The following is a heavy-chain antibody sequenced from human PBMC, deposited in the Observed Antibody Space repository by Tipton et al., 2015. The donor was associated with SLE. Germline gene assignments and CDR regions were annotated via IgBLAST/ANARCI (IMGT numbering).Heavy chain of an antibody. CDR1: GGSISSYY. Sequence: TLSLTCTVSGGSISSYYWSWIRQPPGKRLEWIGYIYYSGSTNYNPSLKSRVTISVDTSKNQFSLKLSSVTAADTAVYYCARVGDGYKDWYFDLWGRGTLVTVSS. CDR3: ARVGDGYKDWYFDL. J-gene: IGHJ2*01. CDR2: IYYSGST. D-gene: IGHD5-24*01. V-gene: IGHV4-59*01.